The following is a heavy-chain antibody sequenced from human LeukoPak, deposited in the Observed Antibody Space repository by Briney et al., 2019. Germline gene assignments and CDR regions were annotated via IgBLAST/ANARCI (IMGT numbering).Heavy chain of an antibody. CDR3: ARLPQYYYHYMDV. Sequence: SETLSLTCTVSGGSISSYYWSWIRQPAGKGLEWIGRIYISGSTNYNPSLKSRVTISVDTSKNQFSLKLSSVTAADTAFYYCARLPQYYYHYMDVWGKGTTVTISS. J-gene: IGHJ6*03. V-gene: IGHV4-4*07. CDR2: IYISGST. CDR1: GGSISSYY.